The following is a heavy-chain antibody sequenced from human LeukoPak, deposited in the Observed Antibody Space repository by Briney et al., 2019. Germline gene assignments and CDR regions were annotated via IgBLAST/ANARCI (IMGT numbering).Heavy chain of an antibody. CDR1: GGSVSSHF. CDR2: IYNSGIT. CDR3: ARDHLPAGAPGYYMDV. J-gene: IGHJ6*03. D-gene: IGHD4/OR15-4a*01. Sequence: PSETLSLTCTVSGGSVSSHFWCWIRQPPGKGLEWIGYIYNSGITNYNPSLKSRVTMSVDTSKNQFSLMLRSVTAADTAVYYCARDHLPAGAPGYYMDVWGKGTTVTVSS. V-gene: IGHV4-59*02.